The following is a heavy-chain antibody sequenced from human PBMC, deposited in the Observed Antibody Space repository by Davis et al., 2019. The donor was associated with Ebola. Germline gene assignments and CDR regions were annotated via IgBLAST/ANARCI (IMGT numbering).Heavy chain of an antibody. J-gene: IGHJ4*02. V-gene: IGHV3-73*01. CDR1: GFIFSSYG. CDR3: TSRTHYCSSTSCYSSGDY. CDR2: IRSKANSYAT. Sequence: GGSLRLSCAASGFIFSSYGMHWVRQASGKGLEWVGRIRSKANSYATAYAASVKGRFTISRDDSKNTAYLQMNSLKTEDTAVYYCTSRTHYCSSTSCYSSGDYWGQGTLVTVSS. D-gene: IGHD2-2*01.